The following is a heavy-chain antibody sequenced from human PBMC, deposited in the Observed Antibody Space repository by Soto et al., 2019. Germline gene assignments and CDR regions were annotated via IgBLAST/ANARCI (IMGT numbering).Heavy chain of an antibody. D-gene: IGHD6-19*01. CDR1: GFTFSSYG. CDR3: AKDFEGQWLVPTNSIGLALYYYYGMDV. Sequence: GGSLRLSCAASGFTFSSYGMHWVRQAPGKGLEWVAVISYDGSNKYYADSVKGRFTISRDNSKNTLYLQMNSLRAEDTAVYYCAKDFEGQWLVPTNSIGLALYYYYGMDVWGQGTTVTVSS. V-gene: IGHV3-30*18. J-gene: IGHJ6*02. CDR2: ISYDGSNK.